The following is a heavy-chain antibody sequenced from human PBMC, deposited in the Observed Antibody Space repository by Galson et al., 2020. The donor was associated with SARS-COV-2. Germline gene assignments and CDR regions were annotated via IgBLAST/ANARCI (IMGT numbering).Heavy chain of an antibody. Sequence: GESLKISCAASGFTFSSYAMHWVRQAPGKGLEWVAVISYDGSNKYYADSVKGRFTISRDNSKNTLYLQMNSLKAEDTAVYYCARDGSVAGTWDVDYWGQGTLGTVAS. D-gene: IGHD6-19*01. CDR2: ISYDGSNK. CDR3: ARDGSVAGTWDVDY. V-gene: IGHV3-30*04. CDR1: GFTFSSYA. J-gene: IGHJ4*02.